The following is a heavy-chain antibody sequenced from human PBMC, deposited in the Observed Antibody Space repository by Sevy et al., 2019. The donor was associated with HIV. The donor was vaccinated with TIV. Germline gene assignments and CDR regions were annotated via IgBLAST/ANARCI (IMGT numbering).Heavy chain of an antibody. D-gene: IGHD2-21*02. CDR1: GFTFSSYG. Sequence: GGSLRLSCAASGFTFSSYGMHWVRQAPGKGLEWVAVIWYDGSNKYYADSVKGRFIISRDNSKNTLYLQMNSLRAEDTAVYYCARDSLRVEVVTATGGMAYWGQGTLVTVSS. J-gene: IGHJ4*02. CDR3: ARDSLRVEVVTATGGMAY. CDR2: IWYDGSNK. V-gene: IGHV3-33*01.